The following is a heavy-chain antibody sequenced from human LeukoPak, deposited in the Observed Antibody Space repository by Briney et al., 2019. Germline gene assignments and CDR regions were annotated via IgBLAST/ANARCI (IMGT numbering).Heavy chain of an antibody. Sequence: ASVKVSCKASGYTFTGYYMHWVRQAPGQGLEWMGWINPNSGGTNYAQKFQGRVTMTRDPSISTAYMELSRLRSDDTAVYYCARGGYDYVWGSYRQGAFDIWGQGTMVTVSS. CDR3: ARGGYDYVWGSYRQGAFDI. CDR1: GYTFTGYY. V-gene: IGHV1-2*02. CDR2: INPNSGGT. D-gene: IGHD3-16*02. J-gene: IGHJ3*02.